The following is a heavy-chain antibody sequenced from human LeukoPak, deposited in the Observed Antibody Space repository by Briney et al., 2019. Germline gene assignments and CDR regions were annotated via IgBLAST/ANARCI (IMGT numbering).Heavy chain of an antibody. D-gene: IGHD3-10*01. CDR3: ARHSRGSRAHLPAYYYYGSGSYWSWFDP. J-gene: IGHJ5*02. CDR2: INHSGST. V-gene: IGHV4-38-2*02. Sequence: SEILSLTCTVSGYSISSDYYWSWIRQPPGKGLEWIGEINHSGSTNYNPSLKSRVTISVDTSKNQFSLKLSSVTAADTAVYYCARHSRGSRAHLPAYYYYGSGSYWSWFDPWGQGTLVTVSS. CDR1: GYSISSDYY.